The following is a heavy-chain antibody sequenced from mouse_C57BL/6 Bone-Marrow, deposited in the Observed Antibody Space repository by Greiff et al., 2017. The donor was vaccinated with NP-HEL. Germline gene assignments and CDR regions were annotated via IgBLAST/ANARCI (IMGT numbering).Heavy chain of an antibody. J-gene: IGHJ3*01. CDR2: IRSKSNNYAT. CDR3: VRHGRYYGNLAY. Sequence: EVQGVESGGGLVQPKGSLKLSCAASGFSFNTYAMNWVRQAPGKGLEWVARIRSKSNNYATYYAVSLKDSFPISSDDSESMLKLQMNNLKTEDTAMYYCVRHGRYYGNLAYWGQGTLVTVSA. CDR1: GFSFNTYA. V-gene: IGHV10-1*01. D-gene: IGHD2-1*01.